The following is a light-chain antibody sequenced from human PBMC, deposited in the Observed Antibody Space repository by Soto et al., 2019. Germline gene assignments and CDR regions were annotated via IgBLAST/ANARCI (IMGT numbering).Light chain of an antibody. J-gene: IGKJ1*01. Sequence: IQMTQSPSTLTASVGDRVTITCRASQSISSWLAWYQQKPGKAPNLLIYKASNLESGVPSRFSGSGSGTEFTLTISSLQPDDFATYYCQQYNSYWTFGQGTKVEIK. CDR2: KAS. V-gene: IGKV1-5*03. CDR3: QQYNSYWT. CDR1: QSISSW.